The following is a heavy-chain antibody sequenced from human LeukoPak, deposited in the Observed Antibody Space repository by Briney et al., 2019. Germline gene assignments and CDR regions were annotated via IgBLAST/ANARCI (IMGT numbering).Heavy chain of an antibody. D-gene: IGHD6-6*01. Sequence: SVKVSCKASGGTFSSYAISWVRQAPGQGLEWMGGIIPIFGTANYAQKFQGRVTITTDESTGTAYMELSSLRSEDTAVYYCASCSSGFYYYYMDVWGKGTTVTVSS. CDR3: ASCSSGFYYYYMDV. CDR1: GGTFSSYA. J-gene: IGHJ6*03. CDR2: IIPIFGTA. V-gene: IGHV1-69*05.